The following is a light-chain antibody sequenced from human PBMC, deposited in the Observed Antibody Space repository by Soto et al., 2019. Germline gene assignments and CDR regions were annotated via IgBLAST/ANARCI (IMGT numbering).Light chain of an antibody. V-gene: IGLV2-14*01. CDR3: SSFTSPNTVL. CDR1: SSDVGGYNY. Sequence: QSVLTQPASVSGSPGQSITISCTGTSSDVGGYNYVSWYQQHPGKAPKLMIYNVSNRPSGVSNRFSGSKSGNTASLTISGLQAEDEGHYYCSSFTSPNTVLFGGGTKLTVL. CDR2: NVS. J-gene: IGLJ2*01.